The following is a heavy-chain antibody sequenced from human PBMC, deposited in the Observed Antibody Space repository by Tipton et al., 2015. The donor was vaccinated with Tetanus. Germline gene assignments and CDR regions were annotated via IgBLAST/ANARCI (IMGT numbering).Heavy chain of an antibody. CDR1: GFTFSHFA. CDR3: EAQRTSEDF. V-gene: IGHV3-23*01. CDR2: LSHDGGNI. Sequence: GSLRLSCVASGFTFSHFAVSWARRAPGRGLEWVSSLSHDGGNIYYADFARGRFTISRDNSKNTLFLQMDDLRAEDTAIYYCEAQRTSEDFWGQGTLVTASS. D-gene: IGHD1-14*01. J-gene: IGHJ4*02.